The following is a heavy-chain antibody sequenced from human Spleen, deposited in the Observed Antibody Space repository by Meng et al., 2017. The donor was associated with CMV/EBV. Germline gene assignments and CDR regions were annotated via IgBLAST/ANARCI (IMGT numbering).Heavy chain of an antibody. D-gene: IGHD3-22*01. V-gene: IGHV3-23*01. J-gene: IGHJ4*02. CDR2: ISGSGGSI. CDR1: FSSYA. CDR3: AKDQSNVHDTSGSYPLGWDY. Sequence: FSSYAMIWVRHGPGKGLEWVSTISGSGGSIWYADSVRGRFTISRDNSKSTLYLQMKSLRAEDTALYYCAKDQSNVHDTSGSYPLGWDYWGQGTLVTVSS.